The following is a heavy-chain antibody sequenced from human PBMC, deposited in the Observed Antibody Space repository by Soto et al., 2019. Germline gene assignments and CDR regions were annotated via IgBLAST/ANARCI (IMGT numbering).Heavy chain of an antibody. D-gene: IGHD2-21*02. V-gene: IGHV3-23*01. CDR3: AKMGGRVVVTARYFDY. J-gene: IGHJ4*02. CDR2: ISGSGGST. Sequence: EVQLLESGGGLVQPGGSLRLSCAAPGFTFSSYAMSWVRQAPGKGLEWVSAISGSGGSTYYADSVKGRFTISRDNSKNTLYLQMNSLRAEDTAVYYCAKMGGRVVVTARYFDYWGQGTLVTVSS. CDR1: GFTFSSYA.